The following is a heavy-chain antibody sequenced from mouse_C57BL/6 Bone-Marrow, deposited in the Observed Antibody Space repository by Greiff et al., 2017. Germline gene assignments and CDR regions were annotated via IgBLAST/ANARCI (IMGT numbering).Heavy chain of an antibody. D-gene: IGHD6-1*01. V-gene: IGHV1-64*01. CDR3: AKEKGCPYWYFDV. J-gene: IGHJ1*03. CDR2: IHPNSGST. CDR1: GYTFTSYW. Sequence: QVQLQQPGAELVKPGASVKLSCKASGYTFTSYWMHWVKQRPGQGLEWIGMIHPNSGSTNYNEKFKSKATLTVDKSSSTAYMQLSSLTSEDSAVYYCAKEKGCPYWYFDVWGTGTTVTVSS.